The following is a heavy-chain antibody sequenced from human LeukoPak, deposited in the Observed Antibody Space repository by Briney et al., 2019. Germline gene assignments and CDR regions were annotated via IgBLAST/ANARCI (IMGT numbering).Heavy chain of an antibody. Sequence: PGGSLRLSCAASGFTFSSYEMNWVRQAPGKGLEWVSYISSSGSTIYYADSVKGRFTISRDNAKNSLYLQMNGLRAEDTAVYYCAELGITMIGGVWGKGTTVTIFS. CDR1: GFTFSSYE. D-gene: IGHD3-10*02. J-gene: IGHJ6*04. CDR3: AELGITMIGGV. V-gene: IGHV3-48*03. CDR2: ISSSGSTI.